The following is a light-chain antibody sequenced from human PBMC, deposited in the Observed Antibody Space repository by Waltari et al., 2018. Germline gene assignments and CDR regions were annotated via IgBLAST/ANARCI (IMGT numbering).Light chain of an antibody. CDR1: QSVLDSSHNTKY. CDR2: RAS. J-gene: IGKJ4*01. CDR3: QQYYSTPLT. Sequence: DIVMTQSPDSLTVSLGERATINCKYSQSVLDSSHNTKYLSWYQQKPGQPPKLLIYRASTRESGVPDRFSGSGSGTDFTLTISSLQAEDVAVYYCQQYYSTPLTFGGGTKVEIK. V-gene: IGKV4-1*01.